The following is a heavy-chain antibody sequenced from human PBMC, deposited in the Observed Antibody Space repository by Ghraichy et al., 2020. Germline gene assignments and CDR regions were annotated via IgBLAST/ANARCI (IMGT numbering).Heavy chain of an antibody. CDR3: ARADYCSTTTCYDNSFDY. CDR2: ISYDGSTK. D-gene: IGHD2-2*01. V-gene: IGHV3-30-3*01. Sequence: GGSLRLSCATSGFTFSFYTMHWVRQAPGKGLEWVSVISYDGSTKYYADSVKGRFTISRDNSKNTLYLQMNSLRAEDTAMYYCARADYCSTTTCYDNSFDYWGQGTLVTVSS. J-gene: IGHJ4*02. CDR1: GFTFSFYT.